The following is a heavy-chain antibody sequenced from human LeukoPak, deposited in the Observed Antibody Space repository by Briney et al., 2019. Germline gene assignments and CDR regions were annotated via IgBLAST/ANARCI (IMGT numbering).Heavy chain of an antibody. CDR2: MNNDGRVI. J-gene: IGHJ4*02. D-gene: IGHD3-16*01. CDR1: GFTFNTYW. Sequence: GGSLRLSCTVPGFTFNTYWMHWVRQAPGKGLVWVSRMNNDGRVISYADSVKGRFTISRDNAKNTLYLQMNSLRAEDTAVYYCAREFEATGFWALDYWGQGTLVTASS. V-gene: IGHV3-74*01. CDR3: AREFEATGFWALDY.